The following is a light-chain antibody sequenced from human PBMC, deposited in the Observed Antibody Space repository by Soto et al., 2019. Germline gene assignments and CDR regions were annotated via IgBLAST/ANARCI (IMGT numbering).Light chain of an antibody. CDR2: DAS. V-gene: IGKV3-11*01. Sequence: EIVLTQSPATLSLSPGERATLSCRASLSVSSYLAWYQQKSGQAPRLLIYDASNRATGIPARFSGSGSGTDFTLTISSLEPEDFALYCCQQRSNWPYTFGQGTNLEI. CDR3: QQRSNWPYT. CDR1: LSVSSY. J-gene: IGKJ2*01.